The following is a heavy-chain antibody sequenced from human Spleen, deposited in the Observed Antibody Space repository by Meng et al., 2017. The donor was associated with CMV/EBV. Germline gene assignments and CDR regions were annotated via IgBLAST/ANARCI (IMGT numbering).Heavy chain of an antibody. J-gene: IGHJ4*02. CDR3: ARGSQKLRLGELSEYYFDY. D-gene: IGHD3-16*02. CDR1: GGSISSYY. V-gene: IGHV4-4*07. Sequence: QVQLHESGPGLVKPSPTLSLTCTVSGGSISSYYWSWIRQPAGKGLEWIGRIYTSGSTNYNPSLKSRVTMSVDTSKNQFSLKLSSVTAADTAVYYCARGSQKLRLGELSEYYFDYWGQGTLVTVSS. CDR2: IYTSGST.